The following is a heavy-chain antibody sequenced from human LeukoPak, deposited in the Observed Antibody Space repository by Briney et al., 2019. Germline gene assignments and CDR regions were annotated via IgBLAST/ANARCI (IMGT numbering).Heavy chain of an antibody. CDR3: ARDWRALTYYDFWSGHSDYYYYMDV. J-gene: IGHJ6*03. V-gene: IGHV3-7*01. Sequence: PGGSLRLSCAASGFTFSSYWMSWVRQAPGKGLEWVANIKQDGSEKYYVDSVKGRFTISRDNAKNSLYLQMNSLRAEDTAVYYCARDWRALTYYDFWSGHSDYYYYMDVWGKGTTVTVSS. D-gene: IGHD3-3*01. CDR1: GFTFSSYW. CDR2: IKQDGSEK.